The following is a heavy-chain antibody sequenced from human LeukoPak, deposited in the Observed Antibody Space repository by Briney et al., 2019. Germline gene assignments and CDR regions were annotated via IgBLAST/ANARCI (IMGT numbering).Heavy chain of an antibody. V-gene: IGHV1-69*13. CDR2: LIPIFGTA. J-gene: IGHJ3*02. Sequence: ASVKVSCKVSGGTFRSYAISWVRQAPGQGFEWMGGLIPIFGTANYAQKLQGRVTITADESTSTAYMELSSLRSEDTAVYYCAREGPVVVAATGDAFDIWGQGTMVTVSS. CDR3: AREGPVVVAATGDAFDI. D-gene: IGHD2-15*01. CDR1: GGTFRSYA.